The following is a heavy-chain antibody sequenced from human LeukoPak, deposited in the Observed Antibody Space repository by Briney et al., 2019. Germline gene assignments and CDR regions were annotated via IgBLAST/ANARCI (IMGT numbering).Heavy chain of an antibody. D-gene: IGHD3-10*01. V-gene: IGHV4-31*03. Sequence: SQTLSLTCTVSGDSLSSSAVYWSWLRQHPVKGLEWIGYVYTIGSTYYNPSLKSRLTISIDTSKNQFSLNVSSVTTADTAIYYCAKGGYVSEPGASWGQGTLVTVSS. J-gene: IGHJ5*02. CDR1: GDSLSSSAVY. CDR2: VYTIGST. CDR3: AKGGYVSEPGAS.